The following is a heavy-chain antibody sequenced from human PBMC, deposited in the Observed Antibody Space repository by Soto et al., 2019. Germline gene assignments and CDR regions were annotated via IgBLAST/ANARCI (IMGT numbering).Heavy chain of an antibody. V-gene: IGHV3-66*01. CDR2: VYSGGST. CDR3: ARDFSGKNDAFDI. J-gene: IGHJ3*02. CDR1: GFTVTTNY. Sequence: EVQLVESGGGLVQPGGSLRLSCAASGFTVTTNYMSWVRQPPGKGLEWVSVVYSGGSTYYADSVKGRFTVSRDNSKTTLYLQMNSLRAEDTAVYYCARDFSGKNDAFDIWGQGRVVTVSS. D-gene: IGHD3-10*01.